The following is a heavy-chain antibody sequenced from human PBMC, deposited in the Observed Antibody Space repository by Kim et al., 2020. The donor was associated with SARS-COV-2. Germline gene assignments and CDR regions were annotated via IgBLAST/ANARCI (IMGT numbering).Heavy chain of an antibody. CDR3: ARLRVGATHY. J-gene: IGHJ4*02. Sequence: STYYNPSLKSRVTISVDTSKNQFSLKLSSVTAADTAVYYCARLRVGATHYWGQGTLVTVSS. D-gene: IGHD1-26*01. V-gene: IGHV4-39*01. CDR2: ST.